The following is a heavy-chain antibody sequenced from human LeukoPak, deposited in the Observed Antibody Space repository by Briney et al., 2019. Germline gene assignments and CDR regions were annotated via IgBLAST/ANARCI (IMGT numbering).Heavy chain of an antibody. D-gene: IGHD4-17*01. J-gene: IGHJ4*02. Sequence: GASVKVSSKASGYTFTGYYIHWVRPAPGQGLEWMGYINPNSGSTNYTQRFHGRVTMTRDTSVTTAYMELNNLISDDTAVYFCAKVDRPMTTVTTSLDSWGQGTLVTVSA. CDR3: AKVDRPMTTVTTSLDS. V-gene: IGHV1-2*02. CDR1: GYTFTGYY. CDR2: INPNSGST.